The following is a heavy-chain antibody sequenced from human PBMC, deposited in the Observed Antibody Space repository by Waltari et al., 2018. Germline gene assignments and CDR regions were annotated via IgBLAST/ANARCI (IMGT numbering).Heavy chain of an antibody. Sequence: EVQLVESGGGLVQPGGSLGLSCAASGFTFSSYTMNWVRQAPGKGPEGVSYIRRSGSTIDYGGSGKGRFTISRDNAKNSLYLQMNSLGAEDTAVYYCARDHTEVLSGYDYRDYYGMDVWGQGTTVTVSS. J-gene: IGHJ6*02. CDR1: GFTFSSYT. CDR2: IRRSGSTI. CDR3: ARDHTEVLSGYDYRDYYGMDV. V-gene: IGHV3-48*01. D-gene: IGHD5-12*01.